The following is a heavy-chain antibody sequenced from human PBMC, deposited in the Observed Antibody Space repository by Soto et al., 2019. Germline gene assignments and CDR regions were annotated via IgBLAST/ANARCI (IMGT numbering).Heavy chain of an antibody. CDR1: GFTFSNYA. J-gene: IGHJ4*01. Sequence: GGSLRLSCAASGFTFSNYAMNWVRQAPGKGLEWVSAISGSGGTTYYADSVKGRFTMSRDNSKNTLYLQMNSLRADDTAGYYCAKVPLRPYCFDYWGLGTLVTVFS. CDR2: ISGSGGTT. CDR3: AKVPLRPYCFDY. V-gene: IGHV3-23*01.